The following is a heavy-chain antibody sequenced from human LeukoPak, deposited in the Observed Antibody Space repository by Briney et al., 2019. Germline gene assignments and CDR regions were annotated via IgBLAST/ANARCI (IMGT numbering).Heavy chain of an antibody. J-gene: IGHJ4*02. V-gene: IGHV3-23*01. CDR2: ISGIGNAI. CDR1: GFTFTNYA. D-gene: IGHD2-15*01. Sequence: SGGSLRLSCAASGFTFTNYALSSVRQAPGKGLEWVSAISGIGNAIFYADSVKGRFTISRDSSKNTLSLQMASLRAEDTAVYYCARHLATSGSYPLDYWGQGALVTVSS. CDR3: ARHLATSGSYPLDY.